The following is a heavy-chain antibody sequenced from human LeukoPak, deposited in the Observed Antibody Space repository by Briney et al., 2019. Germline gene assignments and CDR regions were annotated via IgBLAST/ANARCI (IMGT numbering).Heavy chain of an antibody. CDR2: INPNSGGT. J-gene: IGHJ5*02. Sequence: ASVKVSCKASGYTFTGYYMHWVRQAPGQGLEWMGRINPNSGGTNYAQKFQGRVTMTRDTSISTAYMELRRLRSDDTAVYYCARRYCSSTSCLNWFAPWGQGTLVTVSS. V-gene: IGHV1-2*06. CDR3: ARRYCSSTSCLNWFAP. D-gene: IGHD2-2*01. CDR1: GYTFTGYY.